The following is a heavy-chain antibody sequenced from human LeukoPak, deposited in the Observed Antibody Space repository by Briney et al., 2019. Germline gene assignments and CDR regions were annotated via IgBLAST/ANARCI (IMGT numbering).Heavy chain of an antibody. Sequence: KTGGSLRLSCAVSGFSFTNVWMNWVRQAPGKGLEWVGRIKNKDEGEKTDYAAPVKGRFTISRDDSKATLFLQMNSLKMEDTAIYYCTTGIDYGGGYWGQGTLVSVPS. CDR3: TTGIDYGGGY. CDR1: GFSFTNVW. J-gene: IGHJ4*02. V-gene: IGHV3-15*07. CDR2: IKNKDEGEKT. D-gene: IGHD3-16*01.